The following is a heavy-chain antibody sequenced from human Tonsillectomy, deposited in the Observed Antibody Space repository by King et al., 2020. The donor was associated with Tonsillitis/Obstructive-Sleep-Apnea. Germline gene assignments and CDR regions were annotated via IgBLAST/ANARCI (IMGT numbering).Heavy chain of an antibody. D-gene: IGHD5-12*01. CDR2: INTNTGNP. V-gene: IGHV7-4-1*02. CDR1: GYTINSYA. Sequence: QLVQSGSELKEPGASVKISCKASGYTINSYAMNWVRQAPGQGLEWMGWINTNTGNPTYAQDFIGRFVFSWDTSVSTAYLQISSLEAEDTAVYYCARDSNGGYDGYDLDFWGQGTLVTVSS. J-gene: IGHJ4*02. CDR3: ARDSNGGYDGYDLDF.